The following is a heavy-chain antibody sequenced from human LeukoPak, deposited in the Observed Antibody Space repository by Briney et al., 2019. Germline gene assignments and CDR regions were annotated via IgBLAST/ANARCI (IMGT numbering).Heavy chain of an antibody. CDR3: ANWNARTHTNDD. V-gene: IGHV4-34*01. CDR1: GASFSDYY. D-gene: IGHD1-1*01. CDR2: INHSGKT. Sequence: PSETLSLTCSVYGASFSDYYWTWIRQAPGKGLEWIGEINHSGKTEYNPSLKSRVTLSADTSKRQFSLNLTSVTAADTAVYYCANWNARTHTNDDWGQGTLVTVSS. J-gene: IGHJ4*02.